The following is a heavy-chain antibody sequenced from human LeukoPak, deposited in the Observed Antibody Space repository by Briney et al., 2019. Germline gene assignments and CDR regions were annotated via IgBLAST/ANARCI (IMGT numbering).Heavy chain of an antibody. D-gene: IGHD3-3*01. J-gene: IGHJ5*02. CDR2: IYYSGST. V-gene: IGHV4-39*07. CDR3: ARVGILRFPSNWFDP. CDR1: GGSISSSSYY. Sequence: PSETLPLTCTVSGGSISSSSYYWGWIRQPPGKGLEWIGNIYYSGSTYYNPSLKSRVTISVDTSKNQFSLKLSSVTAADTAVYYCARVGILRFPSNWFDPWGQGTLVTVSS.